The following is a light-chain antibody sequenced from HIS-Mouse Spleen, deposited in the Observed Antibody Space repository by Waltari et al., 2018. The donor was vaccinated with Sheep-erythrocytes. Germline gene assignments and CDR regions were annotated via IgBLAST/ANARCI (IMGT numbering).Light chain of an antibody. CDR3: SSYAGSNNWV. Sequence: QSALTQPPSASGPPGQSVTLSCHRTRRDVGGYNYVSWYQQHPGNAPKLMIYEVSKRPSGVPDRFSGSKSGNTASLTVSGLQAEDEADYYCSSYAGSNNWVFGGGTKLTVL. J-gene: IGLJ3*02. CDR1: RRDVGGYNY. CDR2: EVS. V-gene: IGLV2-8*01.